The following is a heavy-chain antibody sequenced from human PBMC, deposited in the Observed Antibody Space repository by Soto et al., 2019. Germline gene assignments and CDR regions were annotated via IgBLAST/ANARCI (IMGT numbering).Heavy chain of an antibody. J-gene: IGHJ4*02. V-gene: IGHV3-33*01. Sequence: ESVGGVVQPGRSLRLSCAASGFTFSSYGMHWVRQAPGTGLEWVAVIWYDGSNKYYADSVKGRFTISRDNSKNTLYLQMNSLRAEDTAVYYCARDSSRRYCSGGSCYSSFSDYWGQGTLVTVSS. D-gene: IGHD2-15*01. CDR3: ARDSSRRYCSGGSCYSSFSDY. CDR1: GFTFSSYG. CDR2: IWYDGSNK.